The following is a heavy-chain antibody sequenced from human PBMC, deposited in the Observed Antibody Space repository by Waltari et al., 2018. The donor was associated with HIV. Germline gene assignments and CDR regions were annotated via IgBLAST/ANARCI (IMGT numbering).Heavy chain of an antibody. CDR2: IYYSGST. CDR3: ARGKGHYYDSSGYSNWFDP. D-gene: IGHD3-22*01. V-gene: IGHV4-39*07. CDR1: GGSISSSSYY. J-gene: IGHJ5*02. Sequence: QLQLQESGPGLVKPSETLSLTCTVSGGSISSSSYYWGWIRQPPGKGLEWIGSIYYSGSTYYNPSLKSRVTISVDTSKNQFSLKLSSVTAADTAVYYCARGKGHYYDSSGYSNWFDPWGQGTLVTVSS.